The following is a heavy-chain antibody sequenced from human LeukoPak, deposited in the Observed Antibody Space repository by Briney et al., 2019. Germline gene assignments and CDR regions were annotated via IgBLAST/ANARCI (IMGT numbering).Heavy chain of an antibody. CDR3: AKVIVVVITVFDY. D-gene: IGHD3-22*01. Sequence: PGGSLRLSCAASRFTFSSYAMSWVRQAPGKGLEWVSAISGSGGSTYYADSVKGRFTISRDNSKNTLYLQMNSLRAEDTAVYYCAKVIVVVITVFDYWGQGTLVTVSS. V-gene: IGHV3-23*01. CDR1: RFTFSSYA. CDR2: ISGSGGST. J-gene: IGHJ4*02.